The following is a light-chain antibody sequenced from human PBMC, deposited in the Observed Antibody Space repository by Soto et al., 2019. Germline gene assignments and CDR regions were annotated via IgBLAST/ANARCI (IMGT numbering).Light chain of an antibody. CDR3: QQYGTLPPT. V-gene: IGKV3-20*01. CDR1: QTVSNTY. CDR2: GAS. J-gene: IGKJ4*01. Sequence: VLTQSPGTLSLSPGERATLSCRASQTVSNTYLAWYQQKSGQAPKFLIYGASNRATGIPDRFSGSGSGTDFTLTISRLEPEDFAVYYCQQYGTLPPTFGGGTKVEI.